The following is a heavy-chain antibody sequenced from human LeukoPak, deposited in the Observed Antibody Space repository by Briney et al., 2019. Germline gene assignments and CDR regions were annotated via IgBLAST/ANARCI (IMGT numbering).Heavy chain of an antibody. Sequence: SETLSLTCAVYGGSFSGYYWSWIRQPPGKGLEWIGEINHSGRTNYNPSLKSRVTISVDTSKNQFSPKLTSVTAADTAVYYCARLGIGVVPSAMLGDYYFDYWGQGTLVTVSS. CDR3: ARLGIGVVPSAMLGDYYFDY. CDR1: GGSFSGYY. V-gene: IGHV4-34*01. D-gene: IGHD2-2*01. CDR2: INHSGRT. J-gene: IGHJ4*02.